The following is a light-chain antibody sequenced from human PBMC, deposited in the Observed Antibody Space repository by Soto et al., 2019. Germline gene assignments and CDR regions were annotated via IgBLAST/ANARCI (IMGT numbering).Light chain of an antibody. CDR1: SSDIGGYNS. J-gene: IGLJ1*01. CDR2: AVS. Sequence: QSALTQPASVSGSPGQSITISCTGTSSDIGGYNSVSWYQQHPGKAPKLVIYAVSNRPSGVSSRFSGSKSGNTASLTMSGLQAEDEADYYCSSYAGGSTYVFGTGTQLTVL. V-gene: IGLV2-14*01. CDR3: SSYAGGSTYV.